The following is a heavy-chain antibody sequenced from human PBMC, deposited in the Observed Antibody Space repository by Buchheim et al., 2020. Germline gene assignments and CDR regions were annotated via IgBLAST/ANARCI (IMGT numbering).Heavy chain of an antibody. V-gene: IGHV4-59*01. D-gene: IGHD6-19*01. CDR2: IYYSGST. Sequence: QVQLQESGPGLVKPSETLSLTCTVSGGSISSYYWSWIRQPPGKGLEWIGYIYYSGSTNYNPSPKSRVTISVDTSKNQFSLKLSSMTAVDTAVYYCARGTKYEGSGWLGNYYYGMDVWGQGTT. CDR1: GGSISSYY. J-gene: IGHJ6*02. CDR3: ARGTKYEGSGWLGNYYYGMDV.